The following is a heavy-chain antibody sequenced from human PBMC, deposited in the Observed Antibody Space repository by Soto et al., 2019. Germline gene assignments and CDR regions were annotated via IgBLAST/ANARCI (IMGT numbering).Heavy chain of an antibody. CDR2: IYWDDDK. CDR1: GFSLSASGVG. CDR3: AHRLLIVSSAVGTGNWFDP. Sequence: SGPTLVNPTQTLTLTCTFSGFSLSASGVGVGWIRQPPGKALQWLALIYWDDDKRYSPSLKSRLTITKDTSKNQVVLTMTHMDPVDTATYYCAHRLLIVSSAVGTGNWFDPCGQGTLVTVSS. D-gene: IGHD6-13*01. J-gene: IGHJ5*02. V-gene: IGHV2-5*02.